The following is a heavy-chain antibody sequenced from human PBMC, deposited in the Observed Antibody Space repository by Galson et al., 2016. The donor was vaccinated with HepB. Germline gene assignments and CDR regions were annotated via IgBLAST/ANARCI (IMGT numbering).Heavy chain of an antibody. J-gene: IGHJ4*02. Sequence: SVKVSCKASGGTFSSYAISWVRQAPGQGLEWMGGIIPIFGTANYAQKFQGRVTITADKSTSTAYMELSSLRSEDTAVYYCARPVGTYYDILTGYAFDYWGQGTLVTGSS. V-gene: IGHV1-69*06. D-gene: IGHD3-9*01. CDR2: IIPIFGTA. CDR1: GGTFSSYA. CDR3: ARPVGTYYDILTGYAFDY.